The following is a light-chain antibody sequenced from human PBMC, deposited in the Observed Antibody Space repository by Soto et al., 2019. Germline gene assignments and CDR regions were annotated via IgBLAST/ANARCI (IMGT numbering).Light chain of an antibody. J-gene: IGKJ2*03. Sequence: IVLTQTPLSSPVTLGQSASITCRSSQSLVHCHGNTYLTWLHQRSVQPSRLLIYQISSRFSGGPDRISGSGAETAFTLQISRVEDADVGVYYFLQGTQTHPYSFGQGTTLEI. CDR3: LQGTQTHPYS. CDR2: QIS. V-gene: IGKV2-24*01. CDR1: QSLVHCHGNTY.